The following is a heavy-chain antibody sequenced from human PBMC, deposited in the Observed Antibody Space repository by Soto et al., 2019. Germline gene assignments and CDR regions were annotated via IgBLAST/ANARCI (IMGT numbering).Heavy chain of an antibody. CDR1: GFSLSTGGVG. D-gene: IGHD2-2*01. V-gene: IGHV2-5*02. CDR2: IYWDDEK. J-gene: IGHJ4*02. CDR3: AHKILVPGAIVFDY. Sequence: QITLKESGPTLVKPTETLTLTCTFSGFSLSTGGVGVGWIHQPPGKALEWLALIYWDDEKRYSPSLKSRLTVTKDTSKNQVVLTMTNVDPVDTATYYCAHKILVPGAIVFDYWGQGTLVTVSS.